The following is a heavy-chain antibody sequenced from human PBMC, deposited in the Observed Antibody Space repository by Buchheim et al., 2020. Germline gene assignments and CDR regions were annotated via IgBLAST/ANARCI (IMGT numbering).Heavy chain of an antibody. CDR1: GFTFSSYA. D-gene: IGHD3-3*01. V-gene: IGHV3-30-3*01. J-gene: IGHJ6*02. CDR3: ARDGAFGVVTNYYYGMDV. Sequence: QVQLVESGGGVVQPGRSLRLSCAASGFTFSSYAMHWVRQAPGKGLEWVAVISYDGSNKYYADSVKGRSTISRDNSKNTLYLQMNSLRAEDTAVYYCARDGAFGVVTNYYYGMDVWGQGTT. CDR2: ISYDGSNK.